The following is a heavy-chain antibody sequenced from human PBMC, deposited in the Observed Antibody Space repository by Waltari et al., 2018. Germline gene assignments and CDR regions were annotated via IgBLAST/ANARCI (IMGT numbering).Heavy chain of an antibody. CDR3: ARHPAMTIMLWYFDL. Sequence: QLQLQESGPGLVKPSETLSLTCTVSGGSIRSSSYYWGWIRQPPGKGLEWIGSNYYGGSTYYNPSLKSRFTISVDTSKNQFSLKLSSVTAADTAVYYCARHPAMTIMLWYFDLWGRGTLVTVSS. J-gene: IGHJ2*01. CDR1: GGSIRSSSYY. CDR2: NYYGGST. D-gene: IGHD2-8*01. V-gene: IGHV4-39*01.